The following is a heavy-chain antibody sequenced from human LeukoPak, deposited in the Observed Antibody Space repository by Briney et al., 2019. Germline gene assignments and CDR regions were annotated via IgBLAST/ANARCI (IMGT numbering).Heavy chain of an antibody. CDR2: IHHSGST. CDR3: ARLRVLRYFDWLFRGEAFDI. Sequence: PSGTLSLTCAVSGDSISSNYWWTWVRQPPGKGLEWIGEIHHSGSTNYNPSLKSRVTISVDTSKNQFSLKLSSVTAADTAVYYCARLRVLRYFDWLFRGEAFDIWGQGTMVTVSS. CDR1: GDSISSNYW. J-gene: IGHJ3*02. D-gene: IGHD3-9*01. V-gene: IGHV4-4*02.